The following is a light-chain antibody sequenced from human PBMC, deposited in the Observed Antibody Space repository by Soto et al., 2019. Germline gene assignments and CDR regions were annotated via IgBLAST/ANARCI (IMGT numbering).Light chain of an antibody. V-gene: IGKV3-20*01. CDR2: GAS. CDR1: QSVSSSY. CDR3: QQYGSSPQT. J-gene: IGKJ1*01. Sequence: EIVLTQSPGTLSLSPGERATLSCRTSQSVSSSYLAWYQQKPVQAPRLLIYGASSRATGIPGRFSGSGSGTDFTLTISRLEPEDFAVYYCQQYGSSPQTFGQGTKVEIK.